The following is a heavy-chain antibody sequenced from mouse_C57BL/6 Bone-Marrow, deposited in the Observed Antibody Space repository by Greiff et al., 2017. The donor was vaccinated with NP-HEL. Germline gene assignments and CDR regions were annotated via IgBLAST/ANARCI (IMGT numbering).Heavy chain of an antibody. CDR1: GFNIKNTY. J-gene: IGHJ1*03. CDR3: ARGYYGSSSDWYFDV. CDR2: IDPANGNT. D-gene: IGHD1-1*01. Sequence: VQLQQPVAELVRPGASVKLSCTASGFNIKNTYMHWVKQRPEQGLEWIGRIDPANGNTKYAPKFQGKATITADTSSNTAYLQLSSLTSEDTAIYYCARGYYGSSSDWYFDVWGTGTTVTVSS. V-gene: IGHV14-3*01.